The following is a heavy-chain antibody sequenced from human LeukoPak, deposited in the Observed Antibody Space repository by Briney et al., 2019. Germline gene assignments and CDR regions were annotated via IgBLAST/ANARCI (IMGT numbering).Heavy chain of an antibody. J-gene: IGHJ5*02. CDR1: GYTFTNYD. CDR3: ARNRYGDCGDWFDP. V-gene: IGHV1-8*01. CDR2: MNPNSGNT. Sequence: ASVKVSCKASGYTFTNYDINWVRQATGQGLEWMGWMNPNSGNTGYAQKFQGRVTMTRDTSISTAYMELSSLRFEDTAVYYCARNRYGDCGDWFDPWGQGTLVTVSS. D-gene: IGHD4-17*01.